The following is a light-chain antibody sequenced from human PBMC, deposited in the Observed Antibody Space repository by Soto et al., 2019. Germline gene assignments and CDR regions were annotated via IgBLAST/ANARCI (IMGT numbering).Light chain of an antibody. J-gene: IGLJ3*02. CDR3: CSYAGSNTLV. CDR1: SSDVGGYNY. Sequence: QSALAQPRSVSGSPGQSVTISCTGTSSDVGGYNYVTWYQHHAGKAPKLRIYDVNKRPSGVPDRFSGSRSGTTASLTISGLQTEDEAEYSCCSYAGSNTLVCGGGTKLTVL. V-gene: IGLV2-11*01. CDR2: DVN.